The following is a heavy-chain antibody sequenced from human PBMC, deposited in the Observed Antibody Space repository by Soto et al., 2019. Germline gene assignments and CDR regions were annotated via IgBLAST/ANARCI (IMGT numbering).Heavy chain of an antibody. D-gene: IGHD2-21*02. CDR1: GFTFSVYA. Sequence: EVQLLESGGGFLQPGGSLRLSCAATGFTFSVYAMTWVRQAPGKGLEWVSAVTANGGRTYSPDSVKGRFTISRDNSKNTLFLQRNSLRAEDTAVYYCASLGVGDWANYYYYYGMDVWRQGTTVTVSS. CDR2: VTANGGRT. V-gene: IGHV3-23*01. J-gene: IGHJ6*02. CDR3: ASLGVGDWANYYYYYGMDV.